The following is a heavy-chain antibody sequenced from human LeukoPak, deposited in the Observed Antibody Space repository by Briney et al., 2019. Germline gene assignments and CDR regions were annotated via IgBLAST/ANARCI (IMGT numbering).Heavy chain of an antibody. J-gene: IGHJ4*02. CDR2: ISWNSGSI. CDR1: GFTFDGYA. V-gene: IGHV3-9*01. Sequence: GGSLRLSCAASGFTFDGYAMHWVRQAPGKGLEWVSGISWNSGSIGYADSVKGRLTISRDNAKNSLYLQMNSLRAEDTALYYCAKGATINTKPPELEYFDYWGQGTLVTVSS. CDR3: AKGATINTKPPELEYFDY. D-gene: IGHD5-24*01.